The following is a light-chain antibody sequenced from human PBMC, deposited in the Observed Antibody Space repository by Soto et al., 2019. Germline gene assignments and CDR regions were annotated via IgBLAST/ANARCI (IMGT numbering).Light chain of an antibody. Sequence: IALTQSPGTRSSSPGGRATIFCRARQSVSSNLAGYQQKPGQAPRLLIYGASTRATGIPARFSGSGSGTEFTLTISSRRSEDFAVYYCQQYNNWPRTFGQGTKVDIK. V-gene: IGKV3-15*01. CDR1: QSVSSN. J-gene: IGKJ1*01. CDR2: GAS. CDR3: QQYNNWPRT.